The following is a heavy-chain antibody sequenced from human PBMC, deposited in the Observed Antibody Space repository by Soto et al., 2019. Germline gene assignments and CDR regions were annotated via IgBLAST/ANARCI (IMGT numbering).Heavy chain of an antibody. V-gene: IGHV3-33*01. D-gene: IGHD6-19*01. CDR1: GFTFSRYV. Sequence: GGSRRRSWAASGFTFSRYVMHWVGQAPGKGLEWVAVIWYDGSNKYYADSVKGRFTISRDNSKNTLYLQMNSLRAEDTAVYYCARAESIAVAHDAFDIWGQGTMVTV. J-gene: IGHJ3*02. CDR3: ARAESIAVAHDAFDI. CDR2: IWYDGSNK.